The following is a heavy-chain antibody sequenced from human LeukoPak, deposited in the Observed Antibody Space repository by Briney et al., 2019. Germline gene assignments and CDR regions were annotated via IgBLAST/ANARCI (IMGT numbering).Heavy chain of an antibody. J-gene: IGHJ4*02. CDR3: AKYGVGSTYFDY. Sequence: PSETLSLTCTVSGASISSYYWSWIRQTPGKGLEWIGYISYTGSTDYNPSFKSRVTVSADSSKNDFSLKLTPVTAADTAVYYCAKYGVGSTYFDYWGQGILVTVSS. D-gene: IGHD2-8*01. V-gene: IGHV4-59*01. CDR2: ISYTGST. CDR1: GASISSYY.